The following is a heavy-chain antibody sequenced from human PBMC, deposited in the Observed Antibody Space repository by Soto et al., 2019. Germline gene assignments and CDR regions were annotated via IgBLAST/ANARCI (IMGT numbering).Heavy chain of an antibody. CDR2: INSDGSST. D-gene: IGHD2-21*02. CDR3: ARDQTAGDWFDP. CDR1: GFAFSSYW. Sequence: GGSLRLSCAASGFAFSSYWMHWVRQAPGKGLVWVSRINSDGSSTNYADSVKGRFTISRDNAKNTLYLQMNSLRAEDTTVYYCARDQTAGDWFDPWGQGTLVTVSS. J-gene: IGHJ5*02. V-gene: IGHV3-74*01.